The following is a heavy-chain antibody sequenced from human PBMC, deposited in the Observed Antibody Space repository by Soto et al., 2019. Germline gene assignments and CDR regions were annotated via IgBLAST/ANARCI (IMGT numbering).Heavy chain of an antibody. Sequence: QVQLQESGPGLVKPSGTLSLTCAVSSGSIFSSNWWSWVRQPPGKGLEWIGETRNSGGANYNPSLKSRVTISEDKSTNQFFLNLNSVTAADTAVYYCASHLTMTGTRGFDHWGLGTLVTVSS. CDR3: ASHLTMTGTRGFDH. CDR1: SGSIFSSNW. CDR2: TRNSGGA. J-gene: IGHJ4*02. V-gene: IGHV4-4*02. D-gene: IGHD3-9*01.